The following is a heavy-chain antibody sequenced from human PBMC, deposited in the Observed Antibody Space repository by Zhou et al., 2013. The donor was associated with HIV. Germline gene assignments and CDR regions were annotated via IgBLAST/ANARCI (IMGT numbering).Heavy chain of an antibody. CDR3: ARDGPLPSVWYWFGP. Sequence: QDQLEQSRVEVKKPGSSVKVSCKASGGTFSSNGITWVRQAPGQGLEWMGRIIPVFGTANYAQKFQGRVTITADESTSIAYMELNNLRSDDTAVYYCARDGPLPSVWYWFGPWGQGTLVTVSS. V-gene: IGHV1-69*13. D-gene: IGHD6-19*01. CDR2: IIPVFGTA. J-gene: IGHJ5*02. CDR1: GGTFSSNG.